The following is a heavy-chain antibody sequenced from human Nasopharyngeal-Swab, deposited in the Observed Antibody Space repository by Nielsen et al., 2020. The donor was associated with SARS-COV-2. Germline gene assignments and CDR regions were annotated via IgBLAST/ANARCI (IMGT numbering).Heavy chain of an antibody. CDR3: ARVGRLSANVDIVATSLDV. D-gene: IGHD5-12*01. CDR2: MNPNSGNT. V-gene: IGHV1-8*01. J-gene: IGHJ6*04. CDR1: GYTFTSYD. Sequence: ASVKVSCKASGYTFTSYDINWVRHATGQGLEWMGWMNPNSGNTGYAQKFQGRVTMTRNTSISTAYMELSSLRSEDTAVYYCARVGRLSANVDIVATSLDVWGKGTTVTVSS.